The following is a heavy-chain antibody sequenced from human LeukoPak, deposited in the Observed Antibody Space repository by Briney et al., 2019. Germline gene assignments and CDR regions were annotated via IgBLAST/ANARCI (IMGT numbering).Heavy chain of an antibody. CDR2: ISAYNGNT. V-gene: IGHV1-18*01. D-gene: IGHD2-8*01. J-gene: IGHJ3*02. CDR1: GYTFTSYG. Sequence: ASVKVSCKASGYTFTSYGISWVRQAPGQGLEWMGWISAYNGNTNYAQKLQGRVTMTTDTSTSTAYMELRSLRSDDTAAYYCARKVLGLVDDAFDIWGQGTMVTVSS. CDR3: ARKVLGLVDDAFDI.